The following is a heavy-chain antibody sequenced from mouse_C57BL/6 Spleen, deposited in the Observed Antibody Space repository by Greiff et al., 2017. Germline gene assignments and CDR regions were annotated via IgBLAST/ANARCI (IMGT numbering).Heavy chain of an antibody. Sequence: EVQLVESGGGLVKPGGSLKLSCAASGFTFSSYAMSWVRQTPEKRLEWVATISDGGSYTYYPDNVKGRFTISRDNAKNNLYLQMSHLKSEDTAMYYCARGGSSYWYFDVWGTGTTVTVSS. CDR2: ISDGGSYT. D-gene: IGHD1-1*01. V-gene: IGHV5-4*01. J-gene: IGHJ1*03. CDR3: ARGGSSYWYFDV. CDR1: GFTFSSYA.